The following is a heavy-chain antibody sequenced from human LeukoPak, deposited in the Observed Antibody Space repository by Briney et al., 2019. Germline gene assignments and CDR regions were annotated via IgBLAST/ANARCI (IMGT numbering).Heavy chain of an antibody. CDR3: ASLAPYGGNGGY. CDR2: ISTSSSTI. D-gene: IGHD4-17*01. J-gene: IGHJ4*02. Sequence: GGSLRLSCAASGFTFSSYSMNWVRQAPGKGLEWVSYISTSSSTIYYADSVKGRFTVSRDNAKNSLYLQMNSLRDEDTAVYYCASLAPYGGNGGYWGQGTLVTVSS. V-gene: IGHV3-48*02. CDR1: GFTFSSYS.